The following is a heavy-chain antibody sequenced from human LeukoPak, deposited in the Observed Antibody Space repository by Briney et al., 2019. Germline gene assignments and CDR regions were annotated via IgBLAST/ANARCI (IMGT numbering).Heavy chain of an antibody. Sequence: GGSLRLSCAASGFTFSSYEMNWVRQAPGKGLEWVSYISSSDSSTYYADSVKGRFTISRDNAKNSLSLQMNSLRVEDTAVYYCAKAPHNGAFDYWGQGTLVTVSS. CDR2: ISSSDSST. V-gene: IGHV3-48*03. CDR1: GFTFSSYE. CDR3: AKAPHNGAFDY. D-gene: IGHD2-8*01. J-gene: IGHJ4*02.